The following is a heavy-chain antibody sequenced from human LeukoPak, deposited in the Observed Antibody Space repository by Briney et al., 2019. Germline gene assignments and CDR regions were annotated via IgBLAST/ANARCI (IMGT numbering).Heavy chain of an antibody. D-gene: IGHD1-26*01. Sequence: PGGSLRLSCGASGFIFDTYDMHWVRQAPGKGLEWVAFIRSDGYHTYYADSVKGRFTITRDNSKNTLYLQMYSLRLEDMAVYYCAKPSGSGVDYWGRGTRVTVSS. CDR1: GFIFDTYD. CDR2: IRSDGYHT. V-gene: IGHV3-30*02. J-gene: IGHJ4*02. CDR3: AKPSGSGVDY.